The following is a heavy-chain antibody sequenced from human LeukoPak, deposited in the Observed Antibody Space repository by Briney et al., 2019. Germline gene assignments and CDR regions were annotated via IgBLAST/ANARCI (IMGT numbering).Heavy chain of an antibody. CDR3: ARGRGYCSSTSCYTNWFDH. D-gene: IGHD2-2*02. Sequence: SETLSLTCAVYGGSFSGYYWSWIRQPPGKGLEWIGEINHSGSTNYNPSLKSRVTISVDTSKNQFSLKLSSVTAADTAVYYCARGRGYCSSTSCYTNWFDHWGQGTLVTVSS. J-gene: IGHJ5*02. CDR2: INHSGST. V-gene: IGHV4-34*01. CDR1: GGSFSGYY.